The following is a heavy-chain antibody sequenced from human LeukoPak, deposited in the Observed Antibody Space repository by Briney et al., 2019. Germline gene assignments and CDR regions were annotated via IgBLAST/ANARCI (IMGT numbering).Heavy chain of an antibody. Sequence: GASVKVSCKASGYTFTSYYVHWVRQAPGQGLEWMGIINPSGGSTSYAQKFQGRVTMTRDTSTSTVYMELSSLRSEDTAVYYCAREMGCSGGSCYSRYYGMDVWGQGTTVTVSS. V-gene: IGHV1-46*01. CDR2: INPSGGST. CDR1: GYTFTSYY. J-gene: IGHJ6*02. D-gene: IGHD2-15*01. CDR3: AREMGCSGGSCYSRYYGMDV.